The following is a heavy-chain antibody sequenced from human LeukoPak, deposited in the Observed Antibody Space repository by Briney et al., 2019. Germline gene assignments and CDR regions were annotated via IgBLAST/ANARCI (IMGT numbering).Heavy chain of an antibody. CDR1: GGTLSSYA. Sequence: AASVKVACKASGGTLSSYAISWVRQAPGQGLEWMGGIIPIFGTANYAQKFQGRVTITTDESTSTAYMELSSLRSEDTAVYYCASPDLYDRSGYYSYWGQGTLVTVSS. CDR3: ASPDLYDRSGYYSY. CDR2: IIPIFGTA. J-gene: IGHJ4*02. D-gene: IGHD3-22*01. V-gene: IGHV1-69*05.